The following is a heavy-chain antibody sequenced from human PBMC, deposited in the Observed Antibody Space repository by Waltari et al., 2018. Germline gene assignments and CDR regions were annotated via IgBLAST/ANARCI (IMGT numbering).Heavy chain of an antibody. CDR3: ARDFNWGWDF. CDR2: IKPDGSQQ. Sequence: EVQLVDSGGGLVQPGGSLRLSCAASGFPFSSNWMSWVRQAPGRGLEWLANIKPDGSQQYYVDSVRGRFSISRDNAKNSLYRQLNSLRAEDTAIYYCARDFNWGWDFWGQGTLVTVSS. D-gene: IGHD7-27*01. CDR1: GFPFSSNW. V-gene: IGHV3-7*03. J-gene: IGHJ4*02.